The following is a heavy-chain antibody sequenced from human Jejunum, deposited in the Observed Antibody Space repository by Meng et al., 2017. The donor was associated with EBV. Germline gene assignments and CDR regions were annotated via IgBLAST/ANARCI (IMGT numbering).Heavy chain of an antibody. J-gene: IGHJ4*02. CDR1: GGIGSSSRVD. Sequence: QLQPPVPALVRPCPSRSLPCAFSGGIGSSSRVDWNWCGRPPSRGVKWLGRTYYRSKWGSDYAVSVKSRIIINADTSKNQYSLQLSSVNPEDTAVYYCARDRHWAFDYWCQGTLVTVSS. CDR2: TYYRSKWGS. CDR3: ARDRHWAFDY. D-gene: IGHD7-27*01. V-gene: IGHV6-1*01.